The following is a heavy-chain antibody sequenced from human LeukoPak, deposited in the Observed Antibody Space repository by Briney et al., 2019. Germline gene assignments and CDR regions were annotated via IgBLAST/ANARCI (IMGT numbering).Heavy chain of an antibody. V-gene: IGHV3-21*01. Sequence: PGGSLRLSCAASGFAFSSYSMNWVRQAPGKGLEWVSSISSSSSYIYYADSVKGRFTISRDNAKNSLYLQMNSLRAEDTAVYYCATRYYDSSGYYPRIFDYWGQGTLVTVSS. CDR2: ISSSSSYI. CDR3: ATRYYDSSGYYPRIFDY. D-gene: IGHD3-22*01. CDR1: GFAFSSYS. J-gene: IGHJ4*02.